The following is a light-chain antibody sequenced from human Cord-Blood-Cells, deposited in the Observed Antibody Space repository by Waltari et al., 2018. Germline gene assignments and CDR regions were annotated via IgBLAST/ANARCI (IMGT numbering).Light chain of an antibody. Sequence: QSVLTQPPSVSGAPGQRVTISCTGSSSNIGAGYAVHWYQQLPGTAPKLLIYGNSNPPSGVPDRFSGFKSGTSASLAITGLQAEDEADYYCQSYDSSLPWVFGGGTKLTVL. CDR2: GNS. J-gene: IGLJ3*02. V-gene: IGLV1-40*01. CDR1: SSNIGAGYA. CDR3: QSYDSSLPWV.